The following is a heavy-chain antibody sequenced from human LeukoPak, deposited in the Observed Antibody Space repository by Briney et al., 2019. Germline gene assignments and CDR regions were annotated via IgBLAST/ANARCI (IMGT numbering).Heavy chain of an antibody. CDR1: GYTLTELS. J-gene: IGHJ4*02. CDR3: ARDKSAYKQLTLYYFDY. Sequence: GASVKVSCKVSGYTLTELSMHWVRQAPGKGLEWMGGFDPEDGETIYAQKFQGRVTKTEDTSTDTAYMELSSLRSEDTAVYYCARDKSAYKQLTLYYFDYWGQGTLVTVSS. D-gene: IGHD6-13*01. CDR2: FDPEDGET. V-gene: IGHV1-24*01.